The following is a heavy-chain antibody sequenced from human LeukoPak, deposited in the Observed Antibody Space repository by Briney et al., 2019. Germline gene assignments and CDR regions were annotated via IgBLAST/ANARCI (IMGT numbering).Heavy chain of an antibody. CDR1: GFTFSSYW. CDR3: AELGITMIGGV. CDR2: IKQDGSER. Sequence: PGGSLRLSCAASGFTFSSYWMSWVRQAPGKGLEWVAHIKQDGSERYYADSVKGRFTISRDNAKNSLYLQMNSLRAEDTAVYYCAELGITMIGGVWGKGTTVTISS. J-gene: IGHJ6*04. V-gene: IGHV3-7*01. D-gene: IGHD3-10*02.